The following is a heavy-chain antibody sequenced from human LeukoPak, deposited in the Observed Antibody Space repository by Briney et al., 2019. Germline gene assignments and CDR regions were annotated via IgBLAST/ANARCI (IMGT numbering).Heavy chain of an antibody. CDR3: ATGDSGYDFAY. D-gene: IGHD5-12*01. CDR2: IYPGDSDT. J-gene: IGHJ4*02. V-gene: IGHV5-51*01. CDR1: GYSFSTYL. Sequence: GESLKISCKASGYSFSTYLSGWGRQMPGKGLEWMGIIYPGDSDTRYSPSFQGQVTITADKSISTAYLQWSSLKASDTAMYYCATGDSGYDFAYWGQGTLVTVSS.